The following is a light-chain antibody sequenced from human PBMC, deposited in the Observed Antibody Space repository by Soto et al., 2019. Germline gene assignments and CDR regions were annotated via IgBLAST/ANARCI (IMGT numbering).Light chain of an antibody. CDR3: QQYGSSPFT. CDR2: GAS. J-gene: IGKJ5*01. CDR1: QSVSSK. V-gene: IGKV3-20*01. Sequence: EIVMTQSPATLSVSPGERATLSCRASQSVSSKLAWYQQKPGQAPRLLIYGASTRATGIPDRFSGSGSGTDFTLTISRLEPEDFAVYYCQQYGSSPFTFGQGTRLENK.